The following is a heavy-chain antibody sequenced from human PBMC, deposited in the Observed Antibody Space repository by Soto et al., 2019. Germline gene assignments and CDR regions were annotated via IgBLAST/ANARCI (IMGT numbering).Heavy chain of an antibody. J-gene: IGHJ6*02. CDR2: IYYSGST. CDR1: GGSISSSSYY. V-gene: IGHV4-39*01. D-gene: IGHD2-8*01. Sequence: SETLSLTCTVSGGSISSSSYYWGWIRQPPGKGLEWIGSIYYSGSTYYNPSLKSRVTISVDTSKNQFSLKLSSVTAADTAVYYCARHFSTRMDYYYYGMDVWGQGTTVTVSS. CDR3: ARHFSTRMDYYYYGMDV.